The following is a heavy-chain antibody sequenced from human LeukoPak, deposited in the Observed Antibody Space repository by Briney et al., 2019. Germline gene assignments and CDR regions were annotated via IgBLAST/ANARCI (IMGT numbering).Heavy chain of an antibody. D-gene: IGHD6-6*01. V-gene: IGHV1-46*01. CDR3: ARTATRRFDY. Sequence: ASVKVSCKASGYTFPSYFMHWVRQAPGQGLEWMGIINPTGGSTTYAQKFQGRVTMTRDTSTSTVYMELSSLRSDDTAVYYCARTATRRFDYWGQGTLVTVSS. CDR2: INPTGGST. J-gene: IGHJ4*02. CDR1: GYTFPSYF.